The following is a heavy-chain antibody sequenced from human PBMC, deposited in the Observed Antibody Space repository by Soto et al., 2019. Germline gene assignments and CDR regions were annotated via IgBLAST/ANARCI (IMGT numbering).Heavy chain of an antibody. CDR3: ARAGQYYDASGYAD. Sequence: QVKLVQSGTEVKKPGASIKVSCKASGYSFATSGMTWVRQAPGQGLEWMGWISVYNGNTNYAQNLQDRVTMTTDTSTNTADLEVRNLRSDDTAVYYCARAGQYYDASGYADWGQGTLVTVSS. CDR1: GYSFATSG. V-gene: IGHV1-18*01. J-gene: IGHJ4*02. CDR2: ISVYNGNT. D-gene: IGHD3-22*01.